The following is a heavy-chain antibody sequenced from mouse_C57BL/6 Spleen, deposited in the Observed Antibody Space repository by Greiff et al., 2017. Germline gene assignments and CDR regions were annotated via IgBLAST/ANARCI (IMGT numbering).Heavy chain of an antibody. J-gene: IGHJ2*01. CDR1: GFTFSDYY. D-gene: IGHD2-3*01. Sequence: EVKLVESEGGLVQPGSSMKLSCTASGFTFSDYYMAWVRQVPEKGLEWVANINYDGSSTYYLDSLKSRFIISRDNAKNILYLQMSSLKSEDTATYYCAREGGYDKAFDYWGQGTTLTVSS. V-gene: IGHV5-16*01. CDR2: INYDGSST. CDR3: AREGGYDKAFDY.